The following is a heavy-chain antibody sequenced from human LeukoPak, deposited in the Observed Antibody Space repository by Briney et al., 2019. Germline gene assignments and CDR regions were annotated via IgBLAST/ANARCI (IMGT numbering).Heavy chain of an antibody. CDR2: IWYDGSNK. CDR3: AREKMVYATYHLDY. CDR1: GFTVSSTY. J-gene: IGHJ4*02. Sequence: PGGSLRLSCAASGFTVSSTYISWVRQAPGKGLEWVAVIWYDGSNKYYADSVKGRFTISRDNSKNTLYLQMNSLRAEDTAVYFCAREKMVYATYHLDYWGQGTLVTVSS. D-gene: IGHD2-8*01. V-gene: IGHV3-33*08.